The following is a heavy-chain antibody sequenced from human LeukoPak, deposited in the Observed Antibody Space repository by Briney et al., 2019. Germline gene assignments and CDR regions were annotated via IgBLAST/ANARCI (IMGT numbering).Heavy chain of an antibody. Sequence: SETLSLTCVVYGGSFSGYYWSWIRQPPGKGLEWIGEINHSGSTNYNPSLKSRVTISVDTSKNQFSLKLSSVTAADTAVYYCARSPRGLLWFGESINRYYYYGMDVWGKGTTVTVSS. CDR2: INHSGST. D-gene: IGHD3-10*01. CDR1: GGSFSGYY. J-gene: IGHJ6*04. CDR3: ARSPRGLLWFGESINRYYYYGMDV. V-gene: IGHV4-34*01.